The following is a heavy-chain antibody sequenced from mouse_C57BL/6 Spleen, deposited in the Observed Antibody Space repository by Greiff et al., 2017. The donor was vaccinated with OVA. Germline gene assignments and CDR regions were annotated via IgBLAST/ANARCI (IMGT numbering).Heavy chain of an antibody. V-gene: IGHV1-69*01. J-gene: IGHJ4*01. D-gene: IGHD2-12*01. CDR3: AREERHYNAMDY. CDR1: GYTFTSYW. Sequence: QVQLQQPGAELVMPGASVKLSCKASGYTFTSYWMHWVKQRPGQGLEWIGEIDPSDSYTNYNQKFKGKSTLTVDKSSSTAYMQLSSLTSEDSAVYYCAREERHYNAMDYWGQGTSVTVSS. CDR2: IDPSDSYT.